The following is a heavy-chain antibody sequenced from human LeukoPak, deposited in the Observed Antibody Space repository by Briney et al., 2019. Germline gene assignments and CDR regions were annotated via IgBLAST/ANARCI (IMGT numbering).Heavy chain of an antibody. CDR1: GYTSTGYY. V-gene: IGHV1-2*02. CDR2: INTNSGGT. D-gene: IGHD4-17*01. Sequence: ASVKVSCKASGYTSTGYYMHWVRRAPGQGLEWMGWINTNSGGTNYAQKFQGRVTMTRDTSISTAYMELSRLRSDDTAVYYCARADYGDYSTFDYWGQGTLVTVSS. CDR3: ARADYGDYSTFDY. J-gene: IGHJ4*02.